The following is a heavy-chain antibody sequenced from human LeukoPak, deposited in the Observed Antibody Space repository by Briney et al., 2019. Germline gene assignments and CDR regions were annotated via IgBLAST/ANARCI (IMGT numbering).Heavy chain of an antibody. CDR1: GFTFSSYA. Sequence: GGSLRLSCAASGFTFSSYAMSWVRQAPGKGLEWVSAISGSGGSTYYADSVKGRFTISRDNSKNTLYLQMNSLRAEDTAVYYCAKGSRNYYDSSAKGSWGQGTLVTVSS. CDR3: AKGSRNYYDSSAKGS. CDR2: ISGSGGST. V-gene: IGHV3-23*01. D-gene: IGHD3-22*01. J-gene: IGHJ5*02.